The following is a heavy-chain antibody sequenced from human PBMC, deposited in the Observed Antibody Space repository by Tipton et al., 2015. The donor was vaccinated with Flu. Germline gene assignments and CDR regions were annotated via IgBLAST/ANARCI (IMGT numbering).Heavy chain of an antibody. D-gene: IGHD6-19*01. J-gene: IGHJ5*02. CDR3: ARQGGWSYSFDP. Sequence: TLSLTCNVSGGSVSSSSDYWGWIRQPPGKGLEWIGTIYSSGSTYFNPSLRSRVTISVDTSKNQFSLKLSSVTAADTAVYYCARQGGWSYSFDPWGQGTLVTVSS. V-gene: IGHV4-39*01. CDR1: GGSVSSSSDY. CDR2: IYSSGST.